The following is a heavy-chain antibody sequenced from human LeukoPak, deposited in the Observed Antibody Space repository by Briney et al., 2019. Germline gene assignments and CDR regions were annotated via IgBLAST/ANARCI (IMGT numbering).Heavy chain of an antibody. V-gene: IGHV3-7*01. CDR2: IKQDGSEK. CDR3: ARGGVLGPTYYYYMDV. CDR1: GFTFSSYW. D-gene: IGHD2-8*01. J-gene: IGHJ6*03. Sequence: GGSLRLPCAASGFTFSSYWMSWVRQAPGKGLEWVANIKQDGSEKYYVDSVKGRFTISRDNAKNSLYLQMNSLRAEDTAVYYCARGGVLGPTYYYYMDVWGKGTTVTVSS.